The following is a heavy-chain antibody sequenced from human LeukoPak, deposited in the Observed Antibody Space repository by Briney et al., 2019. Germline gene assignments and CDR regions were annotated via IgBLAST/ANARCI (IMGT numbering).Heavy chain of an antibody. CDR2: MNPNSGNT. Sequence: GASVKVSCKASGYTFTSYDINWVRQATGQGLEWMGWMNPNSGNTGYAQKFQGRVTITRDTSASTAYMELSSLRSEDTAVYYCATYGDFPGNFDYWGQGTLVTVSS. V-gene: IGHV1-8*01. J-gene: IGHJ4*02. D-gene: IGHD4-17*01. CDR3: ATYGDFPGNFDY. CDR1: GYTFTSYD.